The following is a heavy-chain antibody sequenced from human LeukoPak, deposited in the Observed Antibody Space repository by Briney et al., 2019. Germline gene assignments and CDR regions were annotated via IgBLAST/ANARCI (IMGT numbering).Heavy chain of an antibody. D-gene: IGHD3-22*01. CDR2: ISAYNGNT. J-gene: IGHJ4*02. CDR3: ARGKITMIVDWSFDY. CDR1: GYTFTSYG. V-gene: IGHV1-18*01. Sequence: ASVKVSCKASGYTFTSYGISWARQALGQGLEWMGWISAYNGNTNYAQKLQGRVTMTTDTSTSTAYMELRSLRSDDTAVYYCARGKITMIVDWSFDYWGQGTLVTVSS.